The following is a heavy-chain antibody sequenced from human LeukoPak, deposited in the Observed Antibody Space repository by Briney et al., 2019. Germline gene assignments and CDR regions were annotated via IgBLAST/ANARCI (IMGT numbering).Heavy chain of an antibody. CDR1: SGSICIYH. V-gene: IGHV4-4*07. Sequence: SETLSLTCTVSSGSICIYHWSWLPQPARGGREWVGRIYTSGRTNYNPPLRSRVTMSVDTSKNQFSLKLSSVTAADTAVYYRARVVRKYYYDSSGYFDYWGRGTLVTLSS. CDR3: ARVVRKYYYDSSGYFDY. CDR2: IYTSGRT. J-gene: IGHJ4*02. D-gene: IGHD3-22*01.